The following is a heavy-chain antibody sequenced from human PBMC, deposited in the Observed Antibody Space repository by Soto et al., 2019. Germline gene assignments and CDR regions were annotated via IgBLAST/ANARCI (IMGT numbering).Heavy chain of an antibody. CDR1: GGSFSGYY. CDR2: INHSGST. V-gene: IGHV4-34*01. CDR3: ARAHGRNYYYYYYMDV. J-gene: IGHJ6*03. Sequence: PSETLSLTCAVYGGSFSGYYWSWIRQPPGKGLEWIGEINHSGSTNYNPSLKSRVTISVDTSKNQFSLKLSSVTAADTAVYYCARAHGRNYYYYYYMDVWGKGTTVTVSS.